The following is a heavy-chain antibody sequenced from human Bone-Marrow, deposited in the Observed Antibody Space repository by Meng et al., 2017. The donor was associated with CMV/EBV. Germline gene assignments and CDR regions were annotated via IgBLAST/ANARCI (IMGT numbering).Heavy chain of an antibody. V-gene: IGHV4-59*01. D-gene: IGHD5-24*01. CDR3: ARGDGFSEAFAI. CDR2: IYNSGST. Sequence: GSLRLSCSVSGGVISNYYWSWIRQPPGKGLEWIGYIYNSGSTNNNTSLKSRLFISVDTSKNQFSLRVSSVTAADTAVYYCARGDGFSEAFAIWGQGTMVTVSS. CDR1: GGVISNYY. J-gene: IGHJ3*02.